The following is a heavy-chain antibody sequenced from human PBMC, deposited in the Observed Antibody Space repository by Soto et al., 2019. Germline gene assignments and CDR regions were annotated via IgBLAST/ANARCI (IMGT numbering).Heavy chain of an antibody. D-gene: IGHD3-3*01. CDR3: AKTYDFWSGYSALPDY. CDR1: GFTFSSYG. CDR2: ISYDGSNK. V-gene: IGHV3-30*18. J-gene: IGHJ4*02. Sequence: GGSLRLSCAASGFTFSSYGMHWVRQAPGKGLEWVAVISYDGSNKYYADSVKGRFTISRDNSKNTLYLQMNSLRAEDTAVYYCAKTYDFWSGYSALPDYWGQGTLVTVSS.